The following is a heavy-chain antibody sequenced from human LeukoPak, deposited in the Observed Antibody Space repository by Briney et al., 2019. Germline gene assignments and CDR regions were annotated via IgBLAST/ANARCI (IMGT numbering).Heavy chain of an antibody. CDR3: APGGYRANYLGLDH. CDR2: IRSDGTNT. D-gene: IGHD1-26*01. J-gene: IGHJ4*02. V-gene: IGHV3-30*02. Sequence: GGSLRLSCAASGFTFSNYDMHWVRQAPGKGLEWVAFIRSDGTNTYYADSVKGRFTISRDNSQSTLYLQMNSLTTEDTAVYYCAPGGYRANYLGLDHWGQGILVIVSS. CDR1: GFTFSNYD.